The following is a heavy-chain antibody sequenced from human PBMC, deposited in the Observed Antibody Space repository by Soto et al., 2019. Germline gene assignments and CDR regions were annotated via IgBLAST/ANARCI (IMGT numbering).Heavy chain of an antibody. CDR2: INQGGST. Sequence: SETLSLTCAVYGGSFSNYYWSWIRQPPGKGLEWIGEINQGGSTTYNPSLKSRVTMSLDTSKNQYFLKLNSVTAADTAVYYCAPVRNFDKLFSLWGQETLVTVSS. CDR3: APVRNFDKLFSL. V-gene: IGHV4-34*01. CDR1: GGSFSNYY. J-gene: IGHJ4*02. D-gene: IGHD3-9*01.